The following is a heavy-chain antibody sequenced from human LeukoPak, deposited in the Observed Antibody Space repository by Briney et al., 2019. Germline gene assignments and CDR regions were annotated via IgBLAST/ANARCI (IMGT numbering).Heavy chain of an antibody. J-gene: IGHJ2*01. V-gene: IGHV4-59*08. D-gene: IGHD1-26*01. CDR3: ARHLGRAGYFDL. CDR1: GGSISGYY. Sequence: ASETLSLTCTVSGGSISGYYWSWIRQPPGKGLEWIGHIYYSGSTSYNPSLKSRVTISVDTSKNQFSLKVSSVTAADTAVYHCARHLGRAGYFDLWGRGTLVTVSS. CDR2: IYYSGST.